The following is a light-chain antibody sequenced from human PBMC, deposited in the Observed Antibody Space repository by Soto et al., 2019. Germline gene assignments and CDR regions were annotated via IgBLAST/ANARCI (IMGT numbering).Light chain of an antibody. CDR3: QSYDSSLSGFYV. J-gene: IGLJ1*01. CDR1: SSNIGAGYD. Sequence: HSALTKPPSVSGSPGQRVTISCTGSSSNIGAGYDVHWYQQLPGGAPKLLIYANSNRPSGVPDRFSGSRSGTSASLAITGLQAEDEADYSCQSYDSSLSGFYVFGTGTKVTVL. V-gene: IGLV1-40*01. CDR2: ANS.